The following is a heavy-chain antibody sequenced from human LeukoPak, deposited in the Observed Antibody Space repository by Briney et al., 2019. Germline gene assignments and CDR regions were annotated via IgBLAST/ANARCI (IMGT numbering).Heavy chain of an antibody. V-gene: IGHV3-7*03. Sequence: PGGSLRLSCAASGFTFSSYWMSWVRQAPGKGLEWVANIKQDGSEKYYVDSVKGRFTISRDNAKSSLYLQMNSLRAEDAAVYYCARNIKSGYCSGGSCPRLFDYWGQGTLVTVSS. J-gene: IGHJ4*02. CDR1: GFTFSSYW. D-gene: IGHD2-15*01. CDR2: IKQDGSEK. CDR3: ARNIKSGYCSGGSCPRLFDY.